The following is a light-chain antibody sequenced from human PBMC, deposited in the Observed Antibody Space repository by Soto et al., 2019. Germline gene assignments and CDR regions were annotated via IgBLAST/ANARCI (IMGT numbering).Light chain of an antibody. CDR2: DVS. Sequence: QSALTHPRSVSGSPGQSVTISCTGTSSDVVGYNYVSWYQQHPGKAPKLMIYDVSKRPSGVPDRFSGSKSGNTASLTISGLQAEDEADYYCCSYAGSYTLVFGGGTKLTVL. CDR1: SSDVVGYNY. V-gene: IGLV2-11*01. J-gene: IGLJ2*01. CDR3: CSYAGSYTLV.